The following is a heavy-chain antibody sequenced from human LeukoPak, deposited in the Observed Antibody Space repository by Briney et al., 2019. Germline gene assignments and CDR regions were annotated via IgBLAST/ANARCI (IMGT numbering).Heavy chain of an antibody. CDR3: AVCGYSYGTNWFDP. Sequence: EASVKVSCKVSGYTLTELSMHWVRQAPGEGLEWMGGFDPQDGETIYAQKFQGRVTVTEDTSTDTAYMEVSSLTSEDTAVYYCAVCGYSYGTNWFDPWGQGTLVTVSS. J-gene: IGHJ5*02. D-gene: IGHD5-18*01. CDR2: FDPQDGET. V-gene: IGHV1-24*01. CDR1: GYTLTELS.